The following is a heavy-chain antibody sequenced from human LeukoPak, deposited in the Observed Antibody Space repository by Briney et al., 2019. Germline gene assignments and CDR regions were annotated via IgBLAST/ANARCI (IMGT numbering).Heavy chain of an antibody. V-gene: IGHV3-30*02. D-gene: IGHD3-10*01. J-gene: IGHJ3*02. CDR1: GFTFSSYG. CDR3: ARAPASGFGEFDAFDI. CDR2: IRYDGSNK. Sequence: GGSLRLSCAASGFTFSSYGMHWVRQAPGKGLECVAFIRYDGSNKYYADSVKGRFTISRDNAKNSLYLQMNSLRAEDTAVYYCARAPASGFGEFDAFDIWGQGTMVTVSS.